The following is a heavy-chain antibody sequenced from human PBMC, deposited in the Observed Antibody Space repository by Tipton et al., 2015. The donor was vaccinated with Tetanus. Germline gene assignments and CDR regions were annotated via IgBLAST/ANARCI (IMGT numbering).Heavy chain of an antibody. V-gene: IGHV3-21*01. CDR1: GFSFGNYR. CDR2: ISSTSRYI. J-gene: IGHJ4*02. CDR3: VSGSALDY. Sequence: VQLVQSGGGLVQPGGSLRLSCVVSGFSFGNYRMNWVRQAPGRGLEWVSSISSTSRYIYYADSVKGRFTISRDNAKSSLFLQMNNLRADDTALYYCVSGSALDYWGQGTLISVSS. D-gene: IGHD6-25*01.